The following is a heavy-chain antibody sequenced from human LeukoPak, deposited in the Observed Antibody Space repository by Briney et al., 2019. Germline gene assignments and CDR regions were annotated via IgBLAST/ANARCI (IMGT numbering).Heavy chain of an antibody. CDR1: GYTFTSYY. CDR2: INPSGGST. V-gene: IGHV1-46*01. J-gene: IGHJ1*01. Sequence: GASVKVSCKASGYTFTSYYMHWVRQAPGQGLEWMGIINPSGGSTSYAQKFQGRVTMTRDTSTSTVYMGLSSLRSEDTAVYYCARAGFEFGYFQHWGQGTLVTVSS. D-gene: IGHD3-10*01. CDR3: ARAGFEFGYFQH.